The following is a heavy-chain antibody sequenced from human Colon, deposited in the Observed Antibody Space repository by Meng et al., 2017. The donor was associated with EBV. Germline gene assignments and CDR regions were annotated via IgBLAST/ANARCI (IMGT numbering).Heavy chain of an antibody. D-gene: IGHD5-18*01. J-gene: IGHJ4*02. V-gene: IGHV4-39*07. Sequence: QLSLQERGPRLGKPSAPLFLCCIFSGGSISSSSYSCAWIRQPAGKGLEWIGGISYGGSTSYNPSLKSRVTISIDTSKNQFSLSLTSVTAADTAIYYCARGIQIWHEIDYWGQGTLVTVSS. CDR3: ARGIQIWHEIDY. CDR1: GGSISSSSYS. CDR2: ISYGGST.